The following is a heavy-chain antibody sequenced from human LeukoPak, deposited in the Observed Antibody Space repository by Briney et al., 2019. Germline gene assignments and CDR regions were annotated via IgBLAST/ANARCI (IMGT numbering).Heavy chain of an antibody. J-gene: IGHJ4*02. V-gene: IGHV3-48*01. D-gene: IGHD1-1*01. CDR2: IGIDSGNT. CDR1: GFPSIEYS. CDR3: ARDHNYAFDN. Sequence: GGSLRLSCTASGFPSIEYSMNWVRQAPGKGLEWISYIGIDSGNTKYADSVRGRFTISTDKAKNSLYLQMNSLRVEDTAVYYCARDHNYAFDNWGQGTLVSVAS.